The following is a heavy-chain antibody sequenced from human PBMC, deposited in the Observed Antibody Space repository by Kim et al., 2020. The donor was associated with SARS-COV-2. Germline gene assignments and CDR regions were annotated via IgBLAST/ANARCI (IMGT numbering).Heavy chain of an antibody. Sequence: TTDYAAPVKGRFTISSDDSKNTLYLQMNSLKTEDTAVYYCTTDTGGSPDYWGQGTLVTVSS. CDR3: TTDTGGSPDY. V-gene: IGHV3-15*01. D-gene: IGHD1-26*01. CDR2: TT. J-gene: IGHJ4*02.